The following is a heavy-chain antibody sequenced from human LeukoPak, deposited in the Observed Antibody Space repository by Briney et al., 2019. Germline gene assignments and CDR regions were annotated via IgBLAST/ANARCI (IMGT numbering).Heavy chain of an antibody. Sequence: SETLSLTCTVSGGYISSYYWSWIRQPSGKGLEWIGYIYYSGSTNYNPSFKSRVAISVDTSKNQFSLKLSSVTAADTAVYYCATWGIAVAGTFDYWGQGTLVTVST. V-gene: IGHV4-59*08. J-gene: IGHJ4*02. CDR3: ATWGIAVAGTFDY. CDR1: GGYISSYY. CDR2: IYYSGST. D-gene: IGHD6-19*01.